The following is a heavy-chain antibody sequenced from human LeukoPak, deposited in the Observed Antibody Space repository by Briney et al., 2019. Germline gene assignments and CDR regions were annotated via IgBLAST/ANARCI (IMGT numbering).Heavy chain of an antibody. J-gene: IGHJ5*02. Sequence: PGGSLRLSCAASGFTFSSYGMHWVRQAPGKGLGWVAFIRTDGSYTYYADSVKGRFTISRDNSKNRLFLQMNSLRPEDTAVYYCAKDDYFGSGTWGQGTLVTVSS. V-gene: IGHV3-30*02. CDR1: GFTFSSYG. D-gene: IGHD3-10*01. CDR3: AKDDYFGSGT. CDR2: IRTDGSYT.